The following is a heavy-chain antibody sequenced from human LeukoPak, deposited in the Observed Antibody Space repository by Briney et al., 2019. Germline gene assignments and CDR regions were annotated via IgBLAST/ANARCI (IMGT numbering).Heavy chain of an antibody. Sequence: PSETLSLTCAVSGYSISSGYYWGWIRQPPGKGLEWIGSIYHSGSTYYNPSLKSRVTISVDTSKNQFSLKLSSVTAADTAVYYCAAGYSRSVYYYYMDVWGKGTTVTVSS. V-gene: IGHV4-38-2*01. CDR1: GYSISSGYY. CDR2: IYHSGST. D-gene: IGHD6-13*01. CDR3: AAGYSRSVYYYYMDV. J-gene: IGHJ6*03.